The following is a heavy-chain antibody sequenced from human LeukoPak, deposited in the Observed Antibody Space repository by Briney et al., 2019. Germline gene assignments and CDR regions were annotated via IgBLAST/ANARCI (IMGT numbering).Heavy chain of an antibody. CDR2: IHTSGST. V-gene: IGHV4-4*07. J-gene: IGHJ5*02. D-gene: IGHD4-17*01. Sequence: SETLSLTCTVSGGSISSYYWSWIRQPAGKGLEWIGRIHTSGSTNYNPSLKSRLTMSVDTSKNQFSLNLNSVTAADTAVYYCARAGDYGDYVGWFDPWGQGTLVTVSS. CDR3: ARAGDYGDYVGWFDP. CDR1: GGSISSYY.